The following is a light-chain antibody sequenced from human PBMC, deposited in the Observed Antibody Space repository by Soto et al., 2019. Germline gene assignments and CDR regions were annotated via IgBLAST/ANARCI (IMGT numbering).Light chain of an antibody. CDR3: QQYNTFWT. CDR2: DVS. Sequence: EIQMAPCPSTLYTSVGARSTNTFRASQSISSWLAWYQQKPGKAPKLLIYDVSTLESGVPSRFSGSGSGTEFTLTISSLQPDDFATYYCQQYNTFWTFGQGTKVDIK. V-gene: IGKV1-5*01. CDR1: QSISSW. J-gene: IGKJ1*01.